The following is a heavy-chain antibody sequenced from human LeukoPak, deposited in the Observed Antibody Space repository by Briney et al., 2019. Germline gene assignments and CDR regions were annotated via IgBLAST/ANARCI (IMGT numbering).Heavy chain of an antibody. CDR2: VHYSGTT. CDR1: DGSITNYD. Sequence: SETLSLTCTVSDGSITNYDWSWVRQPPGKGLEFIGHVHYSGTTNYNPSLRSRVTISIDTSKKHFFLKLKSVTAADTAVYYCATGYADFRVEGRYFYSWGQGTLVTVSS. CDR3: ATGYADFRVEGRYFYS. D-gene: IGHD4-17*01. V-gene: IGHV4-59*01. J-gene: IGHJ4*02.